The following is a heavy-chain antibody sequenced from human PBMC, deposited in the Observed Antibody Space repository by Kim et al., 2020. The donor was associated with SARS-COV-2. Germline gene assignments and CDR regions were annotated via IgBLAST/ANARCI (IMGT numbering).Heavy chain of an antibody. V-gene: IGHV5-10-1*01. J-gene: IGHJ5*02. CDR1: GYSFTSYW. CDR2: IDPSDSYT. CDR3: ARHAPSITMIVVALQLGDWFDP. Sequence: GESLKISCKGSGYSFTSYWISWVRQMPGKGLEWMGSIDPSDSYTNYSPSFQGHVTISADKSISTAYLQWSSLKASDTAMYYCARHAPSITMIVVALQLGDWFDPWGQGTLVTVSS. D-gene: IGHD3-22*01.